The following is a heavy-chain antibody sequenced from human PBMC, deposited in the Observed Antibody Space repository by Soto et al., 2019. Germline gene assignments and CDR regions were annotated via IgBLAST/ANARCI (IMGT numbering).Heavy chain of an antibody. J-gene: IGHJ4*02. D-gene: IGHD3-10*01. Sequence: QVQLLESGPGLVKPSETLSLTCTVSGGSIRSYYWSWIRQPPGKGLEWIGYIYSSGSTNYNPSLKSRVTISVDTSKNQFSLKLSSVTAPDTAVYYCARRYGGGFDYWGQGTLVTVSS. CDR1: GGSIRSYY. CDR3: ARRYGGGFDY. CDR2: IYSSGST. V-gene: IGHV4-59*08.